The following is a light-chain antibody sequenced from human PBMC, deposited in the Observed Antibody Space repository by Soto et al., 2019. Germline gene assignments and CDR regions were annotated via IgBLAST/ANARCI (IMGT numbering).Light chain of an antibody. Sequence: QSALTQPRSVSGSPGQSVTISCTGTNSDVGTYNSVSWYQQYPGKGPKLVLYDVTKRPSGVPDRFSGSKSGNTASLTISDLQIEDEADYHCCAYAGSYTLLFGGGTKVTVL. CDR2: DVT. V-gene: IGLV2-11*01. J-gene: IGLJ2*01. CDR1: NSDVGTYNS. CDR3: CAYAGSYTLL.